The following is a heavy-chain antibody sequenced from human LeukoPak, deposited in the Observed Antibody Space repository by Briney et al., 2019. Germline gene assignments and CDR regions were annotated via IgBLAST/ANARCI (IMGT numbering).Heavy chain of an antibody. CDR2: INDSGST. CDR1: GGSFSGYY. CDR3: SRDPYSGSRVGSHTWFVP. J-gene: IGHJ5*02. Sequence: KSSETLSLTCAVYGGSFSGYYWSWIRQPPGKGLEWIGEINDSGSTNYNPSLKSRVTISVDTSKNQFSLKLSSVTAADTAVYYCSRDPYSGSRVGSHTWFVPWGQGTLVTVSS. V-gene: IGHV4-34*01. D-gene: IGHD1-26*01.